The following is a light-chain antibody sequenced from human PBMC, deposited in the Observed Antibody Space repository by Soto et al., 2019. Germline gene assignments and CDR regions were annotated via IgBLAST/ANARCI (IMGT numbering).Light chain of an antibody. CDR1: SSDVGAYNY. CDR3: SSYTSSSTLV. J-gene: IGLJ2*01. CDR2: DVS. Sequence: QAVVTQPASVSGSPGQSITISCTGTSSDVGAYNYVSWYQQHPGKAPKLMIYDVSNRPSGVSNRFSGSKSGNTASLTISGLQAEDEADYYCSSYTSSSTLVFGGGTKLTVL. V-gene: IGLV2-14*01.